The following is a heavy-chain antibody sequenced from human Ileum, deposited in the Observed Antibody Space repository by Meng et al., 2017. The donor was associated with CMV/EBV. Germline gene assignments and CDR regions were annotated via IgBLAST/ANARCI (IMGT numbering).Heavy chain of an antibody. CDR1: GSTFSTYW. Sequence: EVQLVESGGGLFQPGGSLRLACAASGSTFSTYWMHWVRQGPGEGLVWVSRMNSDGSTTDYADSVKGRFTISRDNAKNTLYLQMNSLRVDDTAVYYCATAGQYRLDNWGHGTLVTVSS. CDR2: MNSDGSTT. D-gene: IGHD2-2*01. CDR3: ATAGQYRLDN. J-gene: IGHJ4*01. V-gene: IGHV3-74*01.